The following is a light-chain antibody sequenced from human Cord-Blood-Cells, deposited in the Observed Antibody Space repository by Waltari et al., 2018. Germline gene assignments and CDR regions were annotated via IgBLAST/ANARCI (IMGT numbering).Light chain of an antibody. CDR3: SSYTSSSTLV. CDR1: RSDVGGYHY. V-gene: IGLV2-14*01. CDR2: EVS. J-gene: IGLJ1*01. Sequence: QSALTQPASVSGSPVQPVTISCTGTRSDVGGYHYVSWYQQHPGKAPKLIIYEVSNRPSGVSNRFSGSKSGNTASLTISGLQAEDEADYYCSSYTSSSTLVFGTGTKVTVL.